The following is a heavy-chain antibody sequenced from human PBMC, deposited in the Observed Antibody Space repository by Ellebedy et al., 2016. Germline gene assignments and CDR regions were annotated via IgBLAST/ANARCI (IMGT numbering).Heavy chain of an antibody. J-gene: IGHJ4*02. CDR2: IYEGLSVKT. V-gene: IGHV4-59*13. CDR3: ARSFSASDDFDF. Sequence: SETLSLXXTVSGGSISSYYWSWIRQTPGKGLEWIGSIYEGLSVKTNYNPSLQSRVTLALDTSKNQFSLRLTSVTAADTALYYCARSFSASDDFDFWGPGTVVAVSS. D-gene: IGHD5-12*01. CDR1: GGSISSYY.